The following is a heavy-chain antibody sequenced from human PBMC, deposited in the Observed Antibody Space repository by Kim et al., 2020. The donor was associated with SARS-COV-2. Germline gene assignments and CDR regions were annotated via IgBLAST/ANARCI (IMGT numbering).Heavy chain of an antibody. D-gene: IGHD3-3*01. CDR2: IYYSGST. J-gene: IGHJ6*02. CDR3: ARDDSEGDYGMDV. CDR1: GDSISSGSYS. Sequence: SETLSLTCTVSGDSISSGSYSWSWIRQPPGKGLEWIGYIYYSGSTNYNPSLKSRVTISIDTSKNHFSLKLSSVTAVDTAVYYCARDDSEGDYGMDVWGQGTTVTVSS. V-gene: IGHV4-61*03.